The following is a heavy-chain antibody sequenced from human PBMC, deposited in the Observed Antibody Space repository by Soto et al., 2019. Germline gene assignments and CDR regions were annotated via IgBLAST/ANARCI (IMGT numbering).Heavy chain of an antibody. D-gene: IGHD3-9*01. Sequence: PGGSLRLSCAASGFTFSSYEMNWVRQAPGKGLEWVPYISSSGSTIYYADSVKGRFTISRDNAKNSLYLQMNSLRAEDTAVYYCARVGGYFDWLPDYWGQGTPVTVSS. CDR2: ISSSGSTI. CDR3: ARVGGYFDWLPDY. J-gene: IGHJ4*02. V-gene: IGHV3-48*03. CDR1: GFTFSSYE.